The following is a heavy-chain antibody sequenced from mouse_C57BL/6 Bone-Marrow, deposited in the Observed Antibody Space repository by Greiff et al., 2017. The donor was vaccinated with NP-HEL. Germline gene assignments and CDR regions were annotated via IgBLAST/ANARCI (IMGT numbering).Heavy chain of an antibody. J-gene: IGHJ1*03. CDR3: ARRYGTTAWYFDV. CDR2: IDPEDGET. Sequence: VQLKESGAELVKPGASVKLSCTASGFNIKDYYMHWVKQRTEQGLEWIGRIDPEDGETKYAPKFQGKATITADTSSNTAYLQLSSLTSEDTAVYYCARRYGTTAWYFDVWGTGTTVTVSS. CDR1: GFNIKDYY. V-gene: IGHV14-2*01. D-gene: IGHD1-2*01.